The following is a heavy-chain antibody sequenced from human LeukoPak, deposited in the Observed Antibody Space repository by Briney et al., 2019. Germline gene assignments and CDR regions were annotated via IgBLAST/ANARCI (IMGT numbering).Heavy chain of an antibody. D-gene: IGHD2-2*01. CDR1: GYTFTGYY. Sequence: ASVKVSCKASGYTFTGYYMHWVRQAPGQGLEWMGLINPNSGGTNYAQKFQGRVTMTRDASISTAYMELSRLRSDDTAVYYCAINVVVPAAIYWYFDLWGRGTLVTVSS. CDR2: INPNSGGT. J-gene: IGHJ2*01. V-gene: IGHV1-2*02. CDR3: AINVVVPAAIYWYFDL.